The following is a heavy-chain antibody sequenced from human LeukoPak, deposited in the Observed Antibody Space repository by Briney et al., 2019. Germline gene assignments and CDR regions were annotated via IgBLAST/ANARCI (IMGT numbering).Heavy chain of an antibody. Sequence: ASVKVSCKASGYTFTSYDINWVRQATGQGLEWMGWMNPNSGNTGYAQKFQGRVTITRNNSISTAYMELSSLRAEDTALYYCARERATVDYFYYMDVWGKGTTVTVSS. CDR1: GYTFTSYD. CDR2: MNPNSGNT. D-gene: IGHD4-11*01. V-gene: IGHV1-8*03. J-gene: IGHJ6*03. CDR3: ARERATVDYFYYMDV.